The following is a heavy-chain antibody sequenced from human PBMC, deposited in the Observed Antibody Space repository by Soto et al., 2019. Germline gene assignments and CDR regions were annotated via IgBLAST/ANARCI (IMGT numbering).Heavy chain of an antibody. D-gene: IGHD3-9*01. CDR2: ISAYNGNT. Sequence: GASVKVSCKASGYTFTSYGISWVRQAPGQGLEWLGWISAYNGNTNYAQKLQGRVTMTTDTSTSTAYMELRSLRSDDTAVYYCAREAFKYYDILTGYFSSMDYWGQGTLDTVSS. CDR3: AREAFKYYDILTGYFSSMDY. J-gene: IGHJ4*02. CDR1: GYTFTSYG. V-gene: IGHV1-18*01.